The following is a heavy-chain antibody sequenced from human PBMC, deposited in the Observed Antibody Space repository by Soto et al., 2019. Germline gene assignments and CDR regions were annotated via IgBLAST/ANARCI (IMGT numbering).Heavy chain of an antibody. J-gene: IGHJ3*02. V-gene: IGHV1-69*02. CDR2: IIPILGIA. CDR1: GGTFSSYT. D-gene: IGHD3-16*01. CDR3: ARAWNYDYVWGSGDAFDI. Sequence: QVQLVQSGAEVKKPGSSVKVSCKASGGTFSSYTISWVRQAPGQGLEWMGRIIPILGIANYAQKFQGRVTITADKSTSTAYMELSSLRSEDTAVYYCARAWNYDYVWGSGDAFDICCQGTMVTVSS.